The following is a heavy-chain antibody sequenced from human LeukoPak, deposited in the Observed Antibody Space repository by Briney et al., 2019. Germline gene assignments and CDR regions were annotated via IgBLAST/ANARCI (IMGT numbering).Heavy chain of an antibody. D-gene: IGHD4-23*01. Sequence: SETLSLTCAVYGGSFSGYYWSWIRQPPGKGLEWIGEINHSGSTNYNPSLKSRVTISVDTSKNQFSLKLSSVTAADTAVYYCARDRAHDYGGNSIWFDPWGQGTLVTVSS. CDR1: GGSFSGYY. CDR2: INHSGST. J-gene: IGHJ5*02. V-gene: IGHV4-34*01. CDR3: ARDRAHDYGGNSIWFDP.